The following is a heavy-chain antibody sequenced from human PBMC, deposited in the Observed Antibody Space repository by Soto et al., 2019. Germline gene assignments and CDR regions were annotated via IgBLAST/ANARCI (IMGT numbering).Heavy chain of an antibody. Sequence: QGQLLQSGAEVRKPGASVTVSCKASGGTFSRHAISWVRQAPGQGLEGMGGIIPIFGTANNAQKFQGRVTISADESTSTVYMELSSLRSEDTAMYYCARGLGYDSNYYSYADWGQGTLVIVSS. V-gene: IGHV1-69*01. J-gene: IGHJ4*02. CDR1: GGTFSRHA. CDR3: ARGLGYDSNYYSYAD. D-gene: IGHD3-22*01. CDR2: IIPIFGTA.